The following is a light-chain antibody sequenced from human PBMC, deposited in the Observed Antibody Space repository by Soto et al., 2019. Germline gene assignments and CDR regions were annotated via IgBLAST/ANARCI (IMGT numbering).Light chain of an antibody. CDR2: EVS. Sequence: QSALTQPASVSGSPGQSITISCTGTSSDVGGYNYVSWYQQHPGKAPKLMIYEVSNRPSGVSNRFSGSKSGNTASLTISGLDAEDEADYYCCSYTSSSTSVVFGAGTKLTVL. CDR1: SSDVGGYNY. V-gene: IGLV2-14*01. J-gene: IGLJ2*01. CDR3: CSYTSSSTSVV.